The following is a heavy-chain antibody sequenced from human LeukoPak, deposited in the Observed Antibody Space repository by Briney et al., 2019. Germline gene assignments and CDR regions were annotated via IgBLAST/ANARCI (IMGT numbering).Heavy chain of an antibody. CDR3: AKDLGDERITMIVVANNWFDP. V-gene: IGHV3-23*01. Sequence: GGSLRLSCAASGFTFSSYAMGWVRQAPGKVLEWVSAISGSGDTYYADSVKGRFTISRDNSKNTLYLQMNSLRAEDTAVYYCAKDLGDERITMIVVANNWFDPWGQGTLVTVSS. J-gene: IGHJ5*02. CDR2: ISGSGDT. D-gene: IGHD3-22*01. CDR1: GFTFSSYA.